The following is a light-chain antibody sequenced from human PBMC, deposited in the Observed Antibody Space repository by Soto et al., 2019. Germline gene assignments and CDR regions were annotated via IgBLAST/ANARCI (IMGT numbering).Light chain of an antibody. CDR1: TSNIGARYD. Sequence: QSVLTQPPSVSGAPGQRVTISCTGSTSNIGARYDVHWYQQLPGAAPKPLIFGDSNRPSGVPDRFSGSKSGTSASLVITGLQAEDEAVYYCQSYDSTLSVVFGGGTKLTVL. CDR2: GDS. J-gene: IGLJ2*01. CDR3: QSYDSTLSVV. V-gene: IGLV1-40*01.